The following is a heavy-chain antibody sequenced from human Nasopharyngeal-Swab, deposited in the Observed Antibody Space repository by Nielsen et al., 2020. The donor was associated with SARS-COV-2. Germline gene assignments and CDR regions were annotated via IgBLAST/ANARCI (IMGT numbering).Heavy chain of an antibody. D-gene: IGHD5-18*01. J-gene: IGHJ4*02. CDR2: ISGSGGST. CDR1: GFTFSSYA. Sequence: LKISCAASGFTFSSYAMSWVRQAPGKGLEWVSAISGSGGSTYYADSVKGRFTISRDNSKNTLYLQMNSLRAEDTAVYYCAKDRVDAAMEALDYWGQGALVTVSS. V-gene: IGHV3-23*01. CDR3: AKDRVDAAMEALDY.